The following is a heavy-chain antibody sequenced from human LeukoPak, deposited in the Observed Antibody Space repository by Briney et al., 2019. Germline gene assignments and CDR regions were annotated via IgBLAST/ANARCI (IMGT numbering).Heavy chain of an antibody. J-gene: IGHJ4*02. D-gene: IGHD4-17*01. CDR3: ARARGYGDPAVGY. CDR1: GFTFSSYA. CDR2: ISSNVGST. Sequence: GGSLRLSCAASGFTFSSYAMHWVRQAPGKGLEYVSAISSNVGSTYYANSVKGRFTISRDNSKNTLYLQMGSLRAEDMAVYYCARARGYGDPAVGYWGQGTLVTVSS. V-gene: IGHV3-64*01.